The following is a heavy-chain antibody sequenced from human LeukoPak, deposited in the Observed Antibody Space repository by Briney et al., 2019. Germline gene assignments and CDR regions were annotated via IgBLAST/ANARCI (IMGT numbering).Heavy chain of an antibody. V-gene: IGHV1-24*01. D-gene: IGHD5-12*01. Sequence: ASVKVSCKVSGYTLTELSMHWVRQAPGKGLEWMGGFDPEDGETIYAQKFQGRVTMTEDTSTDTAYMELSSLRSEDTAVYYCARIRGYSGYDLYYYGMDVWGQGTTVTVSS. CDR3: ARIRGYSGYDLYYYGMDV. J-gene: IGHJ6*02. CDR1: GYTLTELS. CDR2: FDPEDGET.